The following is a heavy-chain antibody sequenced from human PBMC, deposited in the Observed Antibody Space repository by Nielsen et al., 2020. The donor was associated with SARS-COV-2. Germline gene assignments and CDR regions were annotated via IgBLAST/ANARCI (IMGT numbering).Heavy chain of an antibody. J-gene: IGHJ6*04. D-gene: IGHD2-21*02. CDR2: IDPDGSFT. Sequence: GESLKISCKGSGYSFSNFWISWVRQMPGKGLECVGRIDPDGSFTNYGPSFQGHVTISADKSINTAYLQWNSLKASDSAMYYCARGDWVPRQYYYMDVWGKGTTVTVSS. CDR3: ARGDWVPRQYYYMDV. CDR1: GYSFSNFW. V-gene: IGHV5-10-1*01.